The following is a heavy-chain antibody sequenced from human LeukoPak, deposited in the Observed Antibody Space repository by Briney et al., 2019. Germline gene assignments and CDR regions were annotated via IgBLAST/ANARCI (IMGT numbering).Heavy chain of an antibody. CDR2: IYPSGGST. CDR3: ARDYLKVVVAGTAPSAGHMDY. V-gene: IGHV1-46*01. J-gene: IGHJ4*02. Sequence: ASVKVSCKASGYTFTSYYMHWVRQATGQGLEWMGIIYPSGGSTSYAQKFQGRVTMTRDTSSSTVYMELSSLRSEDMAVYYCARDYLKVVVAGTAPSAGHMDYWGQGTLVTVSS. D-gene: IGHD2-15*01. CDR1: GYTFTSYY.